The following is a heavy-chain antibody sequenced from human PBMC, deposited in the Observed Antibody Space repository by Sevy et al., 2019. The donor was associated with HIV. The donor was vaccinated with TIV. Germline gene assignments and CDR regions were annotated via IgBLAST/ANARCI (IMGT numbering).Heavy chain of an antibody. Sequence: ASVKVSCKASGGTFSSYAISWVRQAPGQGLEWMGGSIPIFGTANYAQKFQGRVTITGDKSTSTAYMELSSLRSEDTAVYYCARSIAAAGTMYIWFDPWGQGTLVTVSS. J-gene: IGHJ5*02. CDR1: GGTFSSYA. D-gene: IGHD6-13*01. CDR2: SIPIFGTA. CDR3: ARSIAAAGTMYIWFDP. V-gene: IGHV1-69*06.